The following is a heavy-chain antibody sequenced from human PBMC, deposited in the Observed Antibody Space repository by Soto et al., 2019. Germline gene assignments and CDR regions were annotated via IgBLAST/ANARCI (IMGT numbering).Heavy chain of an antibody. CDR2: IYYSGST. CDR3: ARDAYTDYGDYGPRFDY. V-gene: IGHV4-59*01. Sequence: SETLSLTCTVSGGSISSYYWSWIRQPPGKGLEWIGYIYYSGSTNYNPSLKSRVTISVDTSKNQFSLKLSSVTAADTAVYYCARDAYTDYGDYGPRFDYWGQGTLVTVSS. CDR1: GGSISSYY. J-gene: IGHJ4*02. D-gene: IGHD4-17*01.